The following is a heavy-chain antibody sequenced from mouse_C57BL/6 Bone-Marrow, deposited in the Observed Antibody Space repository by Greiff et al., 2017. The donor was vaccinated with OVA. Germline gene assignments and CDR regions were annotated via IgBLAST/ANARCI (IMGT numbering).Heavy chain of an antibody. J-gene: IGHJ4*01. V-gene: IGHV5-12*01. Sequence: EVHLVESGEGLVQPGGSLKLSCAASGFTFSDYYMYWVRQTPEKRLEWVAYISNGGGSTYYPDTVKGRFTISRDNAKNTLYLQMSRLKSEDTAMYYCARQIVTTRGNAMDYWGQGTSVTVSS. D-gene: IGHD2-5*01. CDR3: ARQIVTTRGNAMDY. CDR1: GFTFSDYY. CDR2: ISNGGGST.